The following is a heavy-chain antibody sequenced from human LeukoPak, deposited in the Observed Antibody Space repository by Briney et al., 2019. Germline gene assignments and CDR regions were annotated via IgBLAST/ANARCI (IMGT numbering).Heavy chain of an antibody. J-gene: IGHJ6*02. V-gene: IGHV1-3*01. CDR1: GYSLSDHA. CDR2: ISGGNGNT. CDR3: ARYKGYYYGMDV. D-gene: IGHD1-14*01. Sequence: GASVKVSCKASGYSLSDHAMQWVRQAPGQRLEWMGWISGGNGNTKFSQKFEDRITMTTDTSASTGYMELASLRSEDTAVYYCARYKGYYYGMDVWGQGTTVTVSS.